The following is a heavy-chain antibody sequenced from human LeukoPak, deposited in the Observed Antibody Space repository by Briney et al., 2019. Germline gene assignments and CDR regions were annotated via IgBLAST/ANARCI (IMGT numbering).Heavy chain of an antibody. D-gene: IGHD6-19*01. Sequence: ASVKVSCKASGYTFTSYGISWVRQAPGQGLEWMGWISAYNGNTNYAQKLQGRVTMTTDTSTSTAYMELRSLRPDDTAVYYCARDVAVAGYFDYWGQGTLVTVSS. CDR2: ISAYNGNT. CDR1: GYTFTSYG. J-gene: IGHJ4*02. V-gene: IGHV1-18*04. CDR3: ARDVAVAGYFDY.